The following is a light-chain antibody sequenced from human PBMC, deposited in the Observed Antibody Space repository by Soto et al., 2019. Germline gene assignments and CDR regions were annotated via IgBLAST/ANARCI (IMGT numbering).Light chain of an antibody. CDR2: AAS. CDR1: QGIISW. V-gene: IGKV1-12*01. CDR3: QQSTRFPLT. J-gene: IGKJ4*01. Sequence: DIQMTQSPSFVSASVGDRVTITCRASQGIISWLALYQHKPGRAPKLLIHAASSLESGAPSRFSGSGSGTDFTLPISSLQPEDFAAYYCQQSTRFPLTFGGGTKVEI.